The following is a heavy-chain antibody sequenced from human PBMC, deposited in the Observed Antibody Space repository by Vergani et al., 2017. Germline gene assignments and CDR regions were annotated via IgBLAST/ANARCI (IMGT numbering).Heavy chain of an antibody. D-gene: IGHD3-22*01. J-gene: IGHJ4*02. Sequence: EVQLVESGGGLVQPGRSLRLSCAASGFTFDDYAMHWVRQAPGKGLEWVSGISWNSGSTGYADSVKGRFTISRDNAKNSLYLQMNSLRAEDTALYYCARVTRRYYDSSGYSNPFDYWGQGTLVTVSS. CDR2: ISWNSGST. CDR3: ARVTRRYYDSSGYSNPFDY. CDR1: GFTFDDYA. V-gene: IGHV3-9*01.